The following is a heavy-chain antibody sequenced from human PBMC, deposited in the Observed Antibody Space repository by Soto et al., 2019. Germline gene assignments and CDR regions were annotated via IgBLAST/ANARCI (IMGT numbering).Heavy chain of an antibody. CDR1: GGSISSGDYY. Sequence: QVQLQESGPGLVKPSQTLSLTCTVSGGSISSGDYYWSWIRQPPWKGLEWIGYIYYSGSTYYNPSLKSRVTISVDTSKNQFSLKLSSVTAADTAVYYCARAPLDDYGDYASFDYWGQGTLVTVSS. V-gene: IGHV4-30-4*01. J-gene: IGHJ4*02. CDR3: ARAPLDDYGDYASFDY. D-gene: IGHD4-17*01. CDR2: IYYSGST.